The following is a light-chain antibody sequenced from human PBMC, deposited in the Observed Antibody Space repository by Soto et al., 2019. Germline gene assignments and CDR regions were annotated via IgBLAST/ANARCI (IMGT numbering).Light chain of an antibody. CDR3: NSFTNNNTYV. CDR2: DVS. J-gene: IGLJ1*01. CDR1: SSDVGGFDH. V-gene: IGLV2-14*03. Sequence: QSALTQPASVSGSPGQSITISCTGASSDVGGFDHVSWYQQHPGKVPRLLFYDVSSRPSGVSDRFSGSKSGNTASLTISGVQAEDEDDYYCNSFTNNNTYVFGTGTKLTVL.